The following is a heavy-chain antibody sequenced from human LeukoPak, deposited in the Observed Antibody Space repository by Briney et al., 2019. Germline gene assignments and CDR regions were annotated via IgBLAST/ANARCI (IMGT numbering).Heavy chain of an antibody. CDR3: ARDIRQYGLGTWFDP. J-gene: IGHJ5*02. V-gene: IGHV4-61*01. CDR2: IYYSGST. D-gene: IGHD6-19*01. CDR1: GGSFSSGSYC. Sequence: SETLSLTCTVSGGSFSSGSYCWSWHRQPPGTGLESIGYIYYSGSTNYNPSLKSRVTISVDTSKNQFSLKLSFVTAADTAVYYCARDIRQYGLGTWFDPWGQGTLVTVSS.